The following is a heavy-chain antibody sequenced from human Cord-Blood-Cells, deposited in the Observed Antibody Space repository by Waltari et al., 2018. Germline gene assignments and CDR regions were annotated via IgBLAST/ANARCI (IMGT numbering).Heavy chain of an antibody. CDR3: ARVESGGDYDY. J-gene: IGHJ4*02. CDR1: GFTVSSHN. Sequence: EVQRVEYGGGLIQHGGSLRISFAASGFTVSSHNMSWVRQAPGKGLEWVSVSYSGGSTYYADSVKGRFTISRDNSKNTLYLQMNSLRAEDTAVYYCARVESGGDYDYWGQGTLVTVSS. V-gene: IGHV3-53*01. D-gene: IGHD4-17*01. CDR2: SYSGGST.